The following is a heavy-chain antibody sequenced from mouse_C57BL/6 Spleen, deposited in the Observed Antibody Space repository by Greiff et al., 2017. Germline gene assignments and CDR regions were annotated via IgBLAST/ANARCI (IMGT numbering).Heavy chain of an antibody. CDR1: GYTFTSYW. D-gene: IGHD4-1*01. J-gene: IGHJ3*01. CDR3: ARRTGTSWFAY. V-gene: IGHV1-55*01. Sequence: VQLQQPGAELVKPGASVKMSCKASGYTFTSYWITWVKQRPGQGLEWIGDIYPGSGSTNYNEKFKRKATLTVDTSSSTAYMQLSSLTSEDSAVYYCARRTGTSWFAYWCQGTLVTVSA. CDR2: IYPGSGST.